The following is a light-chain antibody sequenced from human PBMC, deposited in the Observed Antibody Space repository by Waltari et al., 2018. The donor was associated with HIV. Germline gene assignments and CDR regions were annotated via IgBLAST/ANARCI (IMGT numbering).Light chain of an antibody. CDR3: QQYYTTPLT. CDR2: GAF. V-gene: IGKV1-NL1*01. CDR1: QDISNS. J-gene: IGKJ4*01. Sequence: DIQMTQSPSSLSASIGDTVTIPCRASQDISNSVSWFQLQPGKAPKLLVHGAFILQRGVPSRFSGSGSGTDYTLTITGLQAEDFATYFCQQYYTTPLTFGGGTKVEIK.